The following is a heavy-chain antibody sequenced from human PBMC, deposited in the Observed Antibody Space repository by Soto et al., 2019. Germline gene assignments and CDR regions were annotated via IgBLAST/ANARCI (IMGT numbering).Heavy chain of an antibody. CDR2: IYYSGST. V-gene: IGHV4-31*03. CDR3: ASTSAYCGGDCYFSFDY. CDR1: GGSISSGGYY. Sequence: QVQLQESGPGLVKPSQTLSLTCTVSGGSISSGGYYWSWIRQHPGKGLEWIGYIYYSGSTYYNPSLKSRVTISVDASKNQFSLKLSSVTAADTAVYYCASTSAYCGGDCYFSFDYWGQGTLVTVSS. D-gene: IGHD2-21*02. J-gene: IGHJ4*02.